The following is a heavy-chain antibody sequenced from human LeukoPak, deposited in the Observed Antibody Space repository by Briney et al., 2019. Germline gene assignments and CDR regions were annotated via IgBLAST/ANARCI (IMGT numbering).Heavy chain of an antibody. V-gene: IGHV3-11*01. Sequence: PGGSLRLSCAASGFTFSDYYMSWIRQAPGKGLEWVSYISSSGSTIYYADSVKGRFTISRDNAKNSLYLQMNSLRAEDTAVYYCAREGHYDSSHGYSIKYFDSWGQGTLVTVSS. D-gene: IGHD3/OR15-3a*01. J-gene: IGHJ4*02. CDR3: AREGHYDSSHGYSIKYFDS. CDR1: GFTFSDYY. CDR2: ISSSGSTI.